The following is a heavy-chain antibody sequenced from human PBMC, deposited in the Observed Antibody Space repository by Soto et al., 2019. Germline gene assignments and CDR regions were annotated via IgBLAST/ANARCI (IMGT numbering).Heavy chain of an antibody. D-gene: IGHD2-21*02. J-gene: IGHJ4*02. CDR1: GYTFADYA. CDR3: ARSIVVVTALDY. V-gene: IGHV1-3*01. Sequence: ASVKVSCKASGYTFADYAMHWVRQAPGQRLEWMGWINAGYGNTKYSQKFQGRVTITRDTSASTAYMELSSLRSEDTAVYYCARSIVVVTALDYWGQGTLVTVSS. CDR2: INAGYGNT.